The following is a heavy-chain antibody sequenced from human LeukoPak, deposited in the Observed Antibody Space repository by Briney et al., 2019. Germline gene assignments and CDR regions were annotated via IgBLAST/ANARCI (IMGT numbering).Heavy chain of an antibody. Sequence: PGGSLRLSCAASGFTFSSYEMNWVRQAPGKGLEWVSYISSSSKTIYYADSVKGRFTISRDNAKNSLYLQINSLRDEDSAVYYCARDQGIFDYWGQGTLVTVSS. CDR2: ISSSSKTI. CDR1: GFTFSSYE. CDR3: ARDQGIFDY. V-gene: IGHV3-48*02. J-gene: IGHJ4*02.